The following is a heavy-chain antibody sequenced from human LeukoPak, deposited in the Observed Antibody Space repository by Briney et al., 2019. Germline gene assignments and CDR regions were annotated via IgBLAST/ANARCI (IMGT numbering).Heavy chain of an antibody. CDR3: ARAPYCSGGSCYWFDP. D-gene: IGHD2-15*01. CDR2: IYYSGST. J-gene: IGHJ5*02. V-gene: IGHV4-59*01. CDR1: GGSISSYY. Sequence: SETLSLTCTVSGGSISSYYWSWSRQPPGKGLEWIGYIYYSGSTNYNPSLKSRVTISVDASKNQFSLKLSSVTAADTAVYYCARAPYCSGGSCYWFDPWGQGTLVTVSS.